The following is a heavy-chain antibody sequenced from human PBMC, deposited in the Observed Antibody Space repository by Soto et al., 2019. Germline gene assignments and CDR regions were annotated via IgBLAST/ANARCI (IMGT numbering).Heavy chain of an antibody. V-gene: IGHV4-59*08. D-gene: IGHD6-13*01. J-gene: IGHJ4*02. CDR3: ARLNSIAGAGSDDY. Sequence: SETLSLTCTVSGGSISSYYWSWIRQPPGKGLEWIGYIYYSGSTNYNPSLKSRVTISVDTSKNQFSLKLSSVTAADTAVYYCARLNSIAGAGSDDYWGQGTLVTVSS. CDR1: GGSISSYY. CDR2: IYYSGST.